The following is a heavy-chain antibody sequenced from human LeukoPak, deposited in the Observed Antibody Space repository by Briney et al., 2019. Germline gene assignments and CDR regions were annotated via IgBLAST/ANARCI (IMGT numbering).Heavy chain of an antibody. Sequence: SETLSLTCTVSGGSISSYYWSWIRQHPGKGLEWIGYIYYSGSTYYNPSLKSRVTISVDTSKNQFSLKLSSVTAADTAVYYCARVGYYDSSGYPAAAFDIWGQGTMVTVSS. CDR3: ARVGYYDSSGYPAAAFDI. J-gene: IGHJ3*02. CDR1: GGSISSYY. V-gene: IGHV4-59*06. D-gene: IGHD3-22*01. CDR2: IYYSGST.